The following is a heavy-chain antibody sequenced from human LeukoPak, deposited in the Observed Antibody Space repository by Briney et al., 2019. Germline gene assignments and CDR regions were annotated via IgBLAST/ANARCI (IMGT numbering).Heavy chain of an antibody. CDR1: GYTSASYG. Sequence: ASVKVSCKASGYTSASYGVSWVRQAPGQGPEWMAWISVYSGNTKYAQKFQDRVTLTADTSTSTVYMELRSLRSDDTAVYYCARDGWSLGPWGQGTLVTVSS. CDR3: ARDGWSLGP. CDR2: ISVYSGNT. D-gene: IGHD2-8*01. J-gene: IGHJ5*02. V-gene: IGHV1-18*01.